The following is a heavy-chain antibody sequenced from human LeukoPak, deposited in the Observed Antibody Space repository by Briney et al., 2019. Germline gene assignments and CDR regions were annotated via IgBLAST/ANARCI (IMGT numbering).Heavy chain of an antibody. D-gene: IGHD6-13*01. Sequence: SETLSLTCTVSGGSISSSSYYWGWIRQPPGKGLEWIGSIYYSGSTYYNPSLKSRVTISVDTSKNQFSLKLSSVTAADTAVYYCARGQQQLVPNSVPSGFDYWGQGTLVTVSS. CDR3: ARGQQQLVPNSVPSGFDY. CDR1: GGSISSSSYY. J-gene: IGHJ4*02. V-gene: IGHV4-39*01. CDR2: IYYSGST.